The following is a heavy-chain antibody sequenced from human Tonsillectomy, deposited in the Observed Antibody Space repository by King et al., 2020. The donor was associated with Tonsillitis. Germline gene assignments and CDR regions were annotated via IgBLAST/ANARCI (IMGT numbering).Heavy chain of an antibody. CDR2: IGGDGGST. CDR3: AKGSYCSGDSCYFGAFDI. V-gene: IGHV3-43*02. J-gene: IGHJ3*02. CDR1: GFTFDNYA. D-gene: IGHD2-15*01. Sequence: VQLVESGGGVVQPGGSLRLSCGATGFTFDNYAINWVRQAPGKGLEWVSLIGGDGGSTYYADSVKGRFTISRDNSKDSLYLQMNSLRTEDTALYYCAKGSYCSGDSCYFGAFDIWGQGTMVTVSS.